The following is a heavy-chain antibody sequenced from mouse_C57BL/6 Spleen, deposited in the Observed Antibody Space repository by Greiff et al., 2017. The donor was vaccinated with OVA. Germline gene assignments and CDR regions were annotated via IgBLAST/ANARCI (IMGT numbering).Heavy chain of an antibody. CDR3: ARHPSDGYYPIDY. D-gene: IGHD2-3*01. CDR1: GFTFSSYG. CDR2: ISSGGSYT. Sequence: EVKLMESGGDLVKPGGSLKLSCAASGFTFSSYGMSWVRQTPDKRLEWVATISSGGSYTYYPASVKGRFTISRDNAKNTLYLQMSSLKSEDTAMYYCARHPSDGYYPIDYWGQGTTLTVSS. J-gene: IGHJ2*01. V-gene: IGHV5-6*01.